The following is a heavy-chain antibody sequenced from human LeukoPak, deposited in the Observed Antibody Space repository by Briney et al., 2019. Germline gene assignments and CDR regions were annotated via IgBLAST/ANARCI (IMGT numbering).Heavy chain of an antibody. D-gene: IGHD4-17*01. CDR2: MSSSGVST. Sequence: GGSLRLSCAASGFTFSSYAMSWVRQAPGKGLEWVSSMSSSGVSTYYADSVKGRFTISRDNSENTLYLQMNSLRAEDTAVYYCAKVVIGDYVFDAFDIWGQGTMVTVSS. CDR3: AKVVIGDYVFDAFDI. J-gene: IGHJ3*02. V-gene: IGHV3-23*01. CDR1: GFTFSSYA.